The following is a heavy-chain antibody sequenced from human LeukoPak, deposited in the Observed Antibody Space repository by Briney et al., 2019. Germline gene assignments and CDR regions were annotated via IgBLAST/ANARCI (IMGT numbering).Heavy chain of an antibody. CDR3: ARDPLITFGGVIDYFDY. Sequence: ASVKVSCKASGGTFSSYAISWVRQAPGQGLEWMGWISAYNGNTNYAQKLQGRVTMTTDTSTSTAYMELRSLRSDDTAVYYCARDPLITFGGVIDYFDYWGQGTLVTVSS. CDR2: ISAYNGNT. J-gene: IGHJ4*02. V-gene: IGHV1-18*01. D-gene: IGHD3-16*02. CDR1: GGTFSSYA.